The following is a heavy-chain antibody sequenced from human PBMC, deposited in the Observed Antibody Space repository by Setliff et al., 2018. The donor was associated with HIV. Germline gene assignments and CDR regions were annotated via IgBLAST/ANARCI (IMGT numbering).Heavy chain of an antibody. CDR3: ARHSFPFGGKGVDY. V-gene: IGHV4-38-2*01. Sequence: PSETLSLTCAVSGYSINSGYYWGWIRQPPGKGLEWIGTISHSGSTYYNPSPKSRVTISVDMSKNQFSLRLSSVTAADTAVYYCARHSFPFGGKGVDYWGQGTLVTVSS. CDR2: ISHSGST. CDR1: GYSINSGYY. D-gene: IGHD2-15*01. J-gene: IGHJ4*02.